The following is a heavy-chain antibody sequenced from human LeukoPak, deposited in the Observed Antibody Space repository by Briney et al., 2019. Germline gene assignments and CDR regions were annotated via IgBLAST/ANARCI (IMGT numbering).Heavy chain of an antibody. Sequence: SETLSLTCTVSGGSISSGSYYWSWIRQPAGKGLEWIGRIYTSGSTNYNPSLKSRVTISVDTSKNQFSLKLSSVTAADMAVYYCARYDFWSGSAFDIWGQGTMVTVSS. CDR2: IYTSGST. J-gene: IGHJ3*02. D-gene: IGHD3-3*01. CDR3: ARYDFWSGSAFDI. V-gene: IGHV4-61*02. CDR1: GGSISSGSYY.